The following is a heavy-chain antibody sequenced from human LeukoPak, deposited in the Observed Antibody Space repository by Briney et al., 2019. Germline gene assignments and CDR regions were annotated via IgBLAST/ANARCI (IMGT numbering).Heavy chain of an antibody. J-gene: IGHJ3*02. CDR1: GGSISSGSYY. V-gene: IGHV4-61*02. D-gene: IGHD3-9*01. CDR2: IYTSGST. Sequence: SETLSLTCTVSGGSISSGSYYWSWIRQPAGKGLEWIGRIYTSGSTNYNPSLKSRVTISVDTSKNQFSLKLSSVTAADTAVYYCARERPIDNAFDIWGQGTMVTVSS. CDR3: ARERPIDNAFDI.